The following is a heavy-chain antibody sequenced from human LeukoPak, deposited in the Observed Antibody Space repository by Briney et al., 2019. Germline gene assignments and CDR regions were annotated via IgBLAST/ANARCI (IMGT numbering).Heavy chain of an antibody. D-gene: IGHD1-1*01. Sequence: GGSLRLSCAASGFTFSSYVVSWVRQAPGIGLEWVSTISGSGGARYYGDSVKGRFTISRDNSKNTLHLQMNSLRAEDTAVYYCATRGTTATEYLEYWGRGALATVSS. V-gene: IGHV3-23*01. CDR3: ATRGTTATEYLEY. CDR2: ISGSGGAR. J-gene: IGHJ4*02. CDR1: GFTFSSYV.